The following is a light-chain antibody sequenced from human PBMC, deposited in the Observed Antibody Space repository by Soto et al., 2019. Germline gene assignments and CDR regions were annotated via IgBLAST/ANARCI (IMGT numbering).Light chain of an antibody. Sequence: DIQMTQSPSSLSASVGDRVTITCRASQSIANYLNWYQQKPGKAPELLIYAASSLQSVVPSRFSGSGSGTDFTLTISSLQPEDFATYYCQESFSTPFTVGPGTKVDIK. J-gene: IGKJ3*01. CDR2: AAS. CDR3: QESFSTPFT. V-gene: IGKV1-39*01. CDR1: QSIANY.